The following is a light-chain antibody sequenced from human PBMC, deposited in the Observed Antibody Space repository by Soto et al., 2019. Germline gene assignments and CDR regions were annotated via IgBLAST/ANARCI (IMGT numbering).Light chain of an antibody. CDR2: GAS. V-gene: IGKV3-20*01. Sequence: EILLTQSPGTLSLSPGEGATPSCRASQSIGGNFLAWYQQRRGQAPRLLIYGASSRATGIPDRFSGSGSGTDFSLTIRRLEPDDFAVYFCQQFQSSLRTFGQGTKVDIK. CDR3: QQFQSSLRT. CDR1: QSIGGNF. J-gene: IGKJ1*01.